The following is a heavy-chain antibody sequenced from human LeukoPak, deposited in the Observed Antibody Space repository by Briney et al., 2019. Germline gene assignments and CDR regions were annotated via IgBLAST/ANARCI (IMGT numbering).Heavy chain of an antibody. D-gene: IGHD4-17*01. J-gene: IGHJ4*02. CDR3: AKTTAFDY. CDR1: GFTFSSHG. Sequence: GGSLRLSCAASGFTFSSHGMNWVRQAPGKGLEWVSGITNSGGITYYAGSVKGRFTISRDNSKNTLYLQMNSLRAEDTAIYYCAKTTAFDYWGQGTLVTVSS. CDR2: ITNSGGIT. V-gene: IGHV3-23*01.